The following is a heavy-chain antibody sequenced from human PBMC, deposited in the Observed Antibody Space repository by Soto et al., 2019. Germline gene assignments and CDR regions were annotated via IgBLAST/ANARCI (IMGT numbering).Heavy chain of an antibody. V-gene: IGHV1-2*02. CDR1: GYTFTGYY. D-gene: IGHD6-6*01. CDR3: ARDHRIAARGPWPRRDY. Sequence: GASVKVSCKASGYTFTGYYMHWVRQAPGQGLEWMGWINPNSGGTNYAQKFQGRVTMTRDTSISTAYMELSRLRSDDTAVYYCARDHRIAARGPWPRRDYWGQGTLVTVSS. J-gene: IGHJ4*02. CDR2: INPNSGGT.